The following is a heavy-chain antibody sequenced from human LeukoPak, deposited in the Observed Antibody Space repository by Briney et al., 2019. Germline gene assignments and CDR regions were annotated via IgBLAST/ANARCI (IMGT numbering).Heavy chain of an antibody. CDR1: GFTFSSYA. CDR3: AKDLLQPHPDYGDYLGFDY. D-gene: IGHD4-17*01. Sequence: GGSLRLSCAASGFTFSSYAMSWVRQAPGKGLEWVSAISGSGGSTYYADSVKGRFTISRDNSKNTLYLQMNSLRAEDTAVYYCAKDLLQPHPDYGDYLGFDYWGQGTLVTVSS. V-gene: IGHV3-23*01. CDR2: ISGSGGST. J-gene: IGHJ4*02.